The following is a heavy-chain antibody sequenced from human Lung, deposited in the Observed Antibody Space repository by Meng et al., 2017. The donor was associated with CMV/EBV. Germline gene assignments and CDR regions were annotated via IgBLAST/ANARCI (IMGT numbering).Heavy chain of an antibody. CDR3: AREMPMTCYFDQ. CDR1: GFTFTTYF. Sequence: QGHVVQSGDEVKTPGVSLTLSCETSGFTFTTYFMHWLRQAPGQGLQWMGLFNPNGDVTTYSPRSQGRITLTGDTSTSTLYMELSSLTSDDTAVYYCAREMPMTCYFDQWGQGTLVTVSS. J-gene: IGHJ4*03. V-gene: IGHV1-46*01. D-gene: IGHD3-22*01. CDR2: FNPNGDVT.